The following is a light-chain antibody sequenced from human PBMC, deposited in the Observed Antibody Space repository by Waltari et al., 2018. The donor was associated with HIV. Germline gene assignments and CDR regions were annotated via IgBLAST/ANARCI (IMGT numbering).Light chain of an antibody. CDR2: GTS. V-gene: IGKV1-39*01. Sequence: DIQLTQSPRSLSSSFGDTVTITSRPSHNISTFLNWYQYKVGKVPKLLIFGTSSLQSGVQSRFRGTKTGTDFALIISGLQPEDLANYYCQQSFRAFTFGPGTKIDV. CDR1: HNISTF. J-gene: IGKJ3*01. CDR3: QQSFRAFT.